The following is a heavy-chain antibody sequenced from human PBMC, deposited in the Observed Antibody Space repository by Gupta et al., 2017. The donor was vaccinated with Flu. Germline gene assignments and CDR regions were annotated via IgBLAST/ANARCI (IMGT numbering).Heavy chain of an antibody. J-gene: IGHJ5*02. Sequence: QVQLQESGPGLVKPSDTLSLTCSVSGGSTASSRYYWGWVRQPPGKGLEWIATSYYDGTTYYNPSLRSRVTMSVDTSKNQFSLRLRSVTAADTALYYCARHFDGSHFDPWGQGTRVTVSS. D-gene: IGHD3-9*01. CDR1: GGSTASSRYY. V-gene: IGHV4-39*01. CDR3: ARHFDGSHFDP. CDR2: SYYDGTT.